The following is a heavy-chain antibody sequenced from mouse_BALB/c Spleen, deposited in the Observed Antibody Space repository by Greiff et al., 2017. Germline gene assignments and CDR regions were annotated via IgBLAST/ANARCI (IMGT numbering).Heavy chain of an antibody. D-gene: IGHD2-4*01. J-gene: IGHJ3*01. V-gene: IGHV1-54*01. CDR3: ARWGDYDGFAY. CDR2: INPGSGGT. CDR1: GYAFTNYL. Sequence: VQLQQSGAELVRPGTSVKVSCKASGYAFTNYLIEWVKQRPGQGLEWIGVINPGSGGTNYNEKFKGKATLTADKSSSTAYMQLSSLTSDDSAVYFCARWGDYDGFAYWGQGTLVTVSA.